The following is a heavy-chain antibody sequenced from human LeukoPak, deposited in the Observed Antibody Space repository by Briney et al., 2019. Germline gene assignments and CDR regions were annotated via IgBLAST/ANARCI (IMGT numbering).Heavy chain of an antibody. CDR3: ARRRYYDSTGYLD. J-gene: IGHJ1*01. CDR1: GGSISSSSYY. V-gene: IGHV4-39*01. Sequence: SXXLSLTCSVSGGSISSSSYYWGWIRQPPGKGLEWIVEIYYSGSAYYNSSLKSRLTISVDTSWNQFSLTLSSVTAADTGVYYCARRRYYDSTGYLDWGQGTLVSVST. CDR2: IYYSGSA. D-gene: IGHD3-22*01.